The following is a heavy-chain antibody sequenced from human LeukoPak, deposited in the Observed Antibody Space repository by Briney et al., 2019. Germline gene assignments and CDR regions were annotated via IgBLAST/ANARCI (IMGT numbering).Heavy chain of an antibody. CDR3: ARDIRKGAFDI. Sequence: ASVKVPCKASGYTFTSYYMHWVRQAPGQGLEWMGIINPSGGSTSYAQKFQGRVTMTSDTSTSTVYMELSSLRSEDTAVYYCARDIRKGAFDIWGQGTMVTVSS. D-gene: IGHD1-14*01. V-gene: IGHV1-46*01. CDR1: GYTFTSYY. CDR2: INPSGGST. J-gene: IGHJ3*02.